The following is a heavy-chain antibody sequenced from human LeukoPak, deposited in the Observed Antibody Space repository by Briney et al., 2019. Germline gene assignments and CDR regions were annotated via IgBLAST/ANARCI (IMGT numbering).Heavy chain of an antibody. Sequence: SETLSLTCTVSGGSISSSSYYWGWIRQPPGKGLEWIGSIYYSGSTYYNPSLKSRVTISVDTFKTLFSLKLSSLTAADTAVYYCARLTGIAVAQKWGQGTLVTVSS. CDR3: ARLTGIAVAQK. CDR2: IYYSGST. J-gene: IGHJ4*02. D-gene: IGHD6-19*01. V-gene: IGHV4-39*01. CDR1: GGSISSSSYY.